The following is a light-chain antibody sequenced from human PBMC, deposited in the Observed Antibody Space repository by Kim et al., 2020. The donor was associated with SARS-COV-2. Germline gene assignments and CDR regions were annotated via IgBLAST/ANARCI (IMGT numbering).Light chain of an antibody. CDR2: DVT. J-gene: IGLJ3*02. CDR3: TSYTSSSTWV. CDR1: SSDIGAYNY. V-gene: IGLV2-14*03. Sequence: QSVVTQPASVSGSPGQSITISCTGTSSDIGAYNYVSWYQQHPDKAPKLLIYDVTKRPSGVSNRFSGSKSGNAASLTISGLQAEDEADYYCTSYTSSSTWVFGGGTELTVL.